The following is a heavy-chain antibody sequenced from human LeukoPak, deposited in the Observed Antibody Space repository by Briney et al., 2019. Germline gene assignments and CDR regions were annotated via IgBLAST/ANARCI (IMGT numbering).Heavy chain of an antibody. CDR3: ARDWQQLVPDWALPYNWFDP. D-gene: IGHD6-13*01. CDR1: GGSISSYY. Sequence: SETLSLTCTVSGGSISSYYWSWIRQPAGKGLEWIGRIYTSGSTNYNPSLKSRVTMSVDTSKNQFSLKLRSVTAADTAVYYCARDWQQLVPDWALPYNWFDPWGQGTLVTVSS. CDR2: IYTSGST. V-gene: IGHV4-4*07. J-gene: IGHJ5*02.